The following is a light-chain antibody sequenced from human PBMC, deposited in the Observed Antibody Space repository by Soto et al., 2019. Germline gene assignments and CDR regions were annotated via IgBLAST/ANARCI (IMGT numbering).Light chain of an antibody. CDR3: QQYNSYRGT. V-gene: IGKV1-5*03. Sequence: DIQMTQSPSTLSASVGDRVTITCRASQSISSWLAWYQQKPGKAPKLLIYKASSLESGVPSRFSGSGSGTEFNLTISSLQPDDFATYYCQQYNSYRGTFGQGTKVEIK. CDR2: KAS. CDR1: QSISSW. J-gene: IGKJ1*01.